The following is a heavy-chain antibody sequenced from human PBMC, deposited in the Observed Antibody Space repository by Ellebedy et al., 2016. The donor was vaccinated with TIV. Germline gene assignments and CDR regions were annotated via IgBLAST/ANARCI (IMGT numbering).Heavy chain of an antibody. CDR3: ASHHRYCSSTSCAYGMDV. D-gene: IGHD2-2*01. V-gene: IGHV1-69*13. Sequence: SVKVSXXASGGTFSSYAISWVRQTPGQGLEWMGGIIPIFGTANYAQKFQGRVTITADESTSTAYMELSSLRSEDTAVYYCASHHRYCSSTSCAYGMDVWGQGTTVTVSS. J-gene: IGHJ6*02. CDR1: GGTFSSYA. CDR2: IIPIFGTA.